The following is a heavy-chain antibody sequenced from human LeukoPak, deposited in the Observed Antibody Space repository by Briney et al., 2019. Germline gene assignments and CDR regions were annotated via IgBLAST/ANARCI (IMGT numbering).Heavy chain of an antibody. CDR2: ISGSGSST. CDR1: GFTFSSYA. CDR3: ARYYYGDSRYYFDY. D-gene: IGHD4-17*01. V-gene: IGHV3-23*01. Sequence: GSLRLSCAASGFTFSSYAMSWVRLAPGKGLEWVSGISGSGSSTYYADSVKGRFTISRDNSKNTLFLQMNSLRGEDTAVYYCARYYYGDSRYYFDYWGQGALVTVSS. J-gene: IGHJ4*02.